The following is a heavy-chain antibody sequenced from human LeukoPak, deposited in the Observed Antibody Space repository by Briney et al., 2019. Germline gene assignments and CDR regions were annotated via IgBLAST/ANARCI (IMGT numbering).Heavy chain of an antibody. J-gene: IGHJ4*02. CDR2: IYPADSDT. V-gene: IGHV5-51*01. CDR1: GYAFTANW. CDR3: ARPGYSGSLEY. D-gene: IGHD1-26*01. Sequence: GESLKISCKGSGYAFTANWIGWVRQMPGKGLEWMGIIYPADSDTRYSPSFQGQVTISADKSISTAYLQWNSLKASDTAMYYCARPGYSGSLEYWGQGTLVTVSS.